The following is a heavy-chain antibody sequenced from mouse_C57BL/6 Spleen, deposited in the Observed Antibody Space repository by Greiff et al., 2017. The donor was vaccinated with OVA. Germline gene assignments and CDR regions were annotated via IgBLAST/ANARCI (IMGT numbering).Heavy chain of an antibody. CDR1: GYTFTSYW. CDR2: IDPSDSET. J-gene: IGHJ2*01. CDR3: AREDYSNYDY. V-gene: IGHV1-52*01. D-gene: IGHD2-5*01. Sequence: QVQLQQPGAELVRPWSSVKLSCKASGYTFTSYWMHWVKQRPIQGLEWIGNIDPSDSETHYNQKFKDKATLTVDKSSSTAYMQLSSLTSEDSAVYYCAREDYSNYDYWGQGTTLTVSS.